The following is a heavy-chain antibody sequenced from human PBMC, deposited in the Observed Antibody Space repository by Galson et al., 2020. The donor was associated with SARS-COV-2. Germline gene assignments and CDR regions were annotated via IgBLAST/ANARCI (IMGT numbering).Heavy chain of an antibody. CDR3: ASSWASYDSSGYQGYFGY. Sequence: GESLKISCKVSGYTLTELSMHWVRQAPGKGLEWMGGFDPEEGETVYAQKFQGRVTMTEDTSTDTAYMELSSLRSEDTAVYYCASSWASYDSSGYQGYFGYWGQGTLVTVSS. D-gene: IGHD3-22*01. CDR2: FDPEEGET. J-gene: IGHJ4*02. CDR1: GYTLTELS. V-gene: IGHV1-24*01.